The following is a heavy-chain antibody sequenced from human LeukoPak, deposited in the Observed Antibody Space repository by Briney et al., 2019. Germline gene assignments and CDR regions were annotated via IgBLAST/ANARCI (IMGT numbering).Heavy chain of an antibody. CDR2: ISSRGSTI. D-gene: IGHD3-22*01. CDR3: ARATTYYDSSGPLDY. V-gene: IGHV3-48*03. CDR1: GFTFSSYE. J-gene: IGHJ4*02. Sequence: GGSLRLSCAASGFTFSSYEMNWVRQAPGKGLEWVSYISSRGSTIYYADSVKGRFTISRDNAKNSLYLQMNSLRAEDTAVYYCARATTYYDSSGPLDYWGQGTLVTVSS.